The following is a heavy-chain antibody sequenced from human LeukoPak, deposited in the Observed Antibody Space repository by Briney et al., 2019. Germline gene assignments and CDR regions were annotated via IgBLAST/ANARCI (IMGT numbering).Heavy chain of an antibody. D-gene: IGHD5-18*01. CDR3: ARDVGYFRFDY. V-gene: IGHV3-7*01. J-gene: IGHJ4*02. CDR2: IKEDGSDK. CDR1: EFTFSNYW. Sequence: GGSLRLSCAASEFTFSNYWMTWVRQAPGKGLEWVANIKEDGSDKYYVDSVKGRFTISRDNAKNSLYLQMNNLRAEDTAVYYCARDVGYFRFDYWGQGTLVTVSS.